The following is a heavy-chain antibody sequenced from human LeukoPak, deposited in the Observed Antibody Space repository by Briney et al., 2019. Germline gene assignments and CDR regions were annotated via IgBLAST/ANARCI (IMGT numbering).Heavy chain of an antibody. CDR2: IRNDGSNY. D-gene: IGHD6-13*01. V-gene: IGHV3-30*02. Sequence: GGSLRLSCAASGFTFSDYGMHWVRQAPGKGLEWVAFIRNDGSNYYHADSVKGRFTISRDNSKNTLYLQMNSLRAEDTAVYYCTKELVSRSSLTFDYWGQGTLVTVSS. J-gene: IGHJ4*02. CDR1: GFTFSDYG. CDR3: TKELVSRSSLTFDY.